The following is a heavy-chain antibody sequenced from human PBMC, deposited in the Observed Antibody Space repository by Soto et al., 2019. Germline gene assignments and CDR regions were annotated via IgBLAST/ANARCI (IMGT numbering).Heavy chain of an antibody. J-gene: IGHJ3*02. CDR1: GYTFTYRY. V-gene: IGHV1-45*02. CDR2: ITPFNGNT. Sequence: QMQPVQSGAEVKKTGSSVKDTCMATGYTFTYRYLHWVRQAPGQALEWMGGITPFNGNTNYARKCQDSGSITRDRSMSTAYMELSSLRSEDTTMYYCARDSSSGSSSCPVAFDIWGQGTNGHRLF. CDR3: ARDSSSGSSSCPVAFDI. D-gene: IGHD6-6*01.